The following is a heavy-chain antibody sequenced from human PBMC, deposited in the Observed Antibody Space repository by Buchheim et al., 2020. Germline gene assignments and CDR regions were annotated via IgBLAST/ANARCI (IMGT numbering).Heavy chain of an antibody. V-gene: IGHV3-23*01. CDR3: AKDFRRDGYNFDY. CDR1: GFIFSNYA. Sequence: EVQLLESGGGLVQPGGSLRLSCGASGFIFSNYAMSWVRQAPGKGLEWVSIISGSGGSTDYADSVKGRFTISRDNSKDTVYLQMNSPRAEDTAVYYCAKDFRRDGYNFDYWGQGAL. J-gene: IGHJ4*02. D-gene: IGHD5-24*01. CDR2: ISGSGGST.